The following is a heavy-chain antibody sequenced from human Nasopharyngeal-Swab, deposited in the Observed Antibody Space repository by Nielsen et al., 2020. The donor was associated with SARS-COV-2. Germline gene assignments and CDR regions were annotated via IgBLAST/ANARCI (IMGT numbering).Heavy chain of an antibody. CDR3: ARGGRHGCSSANRPCAIDV. Sequence: WIRQPPGKGLEWIGETRHSGSGNHKPSLNSRVSMSVDASKNQFSLKLDSVTAADTAVYYCARGGRHGCSSANRPCAIDVWGQGATVTVS. D-gene: IGHD2-2*01. CDR2: TRHSGSG. J-gene: IGHJ6*02. V-gene: IGHV4-34*01.